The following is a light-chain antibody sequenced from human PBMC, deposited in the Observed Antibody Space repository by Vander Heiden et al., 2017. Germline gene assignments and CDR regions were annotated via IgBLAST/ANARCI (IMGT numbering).Light chain of an antibody. CDR2: AAS. CDR1: QGIRND. J-gene: IGKJ1*01. CDR3: PQDYNYPWA. Sequence: AIHMTQSPSSLSASVGDRVTITCRASQGIRNDLGWYQQKPGKAPKLLIYAASSLQSGVPSRFSGSGSGTDFTLAISSLQPEDFATYYCPQDYNYPWAFGQGTKVEIK. V-gene: IGKV1-6*01.